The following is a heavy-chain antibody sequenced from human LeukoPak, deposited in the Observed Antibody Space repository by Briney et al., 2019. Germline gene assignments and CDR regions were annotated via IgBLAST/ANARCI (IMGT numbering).Heavy chain of an antibody. CDR3: AKVPQYSSSSPYFDY. Sequence: GGSLRLSCAASGFTFSTYAMSWVRQAPGKGLEWVSTIRGNDGRTYYADSVKGRFTISRDNSKNTLYLEMNSLRAEDTAVYYCAKVPQYSSSSPYFDYWGQGTLVTVSS. V-gene: IGHV3-23*01. CDR1: GFTFSTYA. CDR2: IRGNDGRT. D-gene: IGHD6-13*01. J-gene: IGHJ4*02.